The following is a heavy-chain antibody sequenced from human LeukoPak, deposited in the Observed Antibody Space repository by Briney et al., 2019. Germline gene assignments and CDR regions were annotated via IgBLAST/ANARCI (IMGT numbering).Heavy chain of an antibody. D-gene: IGHD3-3*01. Sequence: SETLSLTCAVSGGSISSSNWWSWVRQPPGKGLEFIGEIYHSGSSNYSPSLKSRVTISVDRSKNQFSLKLSSVTAADTAVYYCARENFGVVRYYYYYMDVWGKGTTVTVSS. V-gene: IGHV4-4*02. CDR1: GGSISSSNW. CDR2: IYHSGSS. CDR3: ARENFGVVRYYYYYMDV. J-gene: IGHJ6*03.